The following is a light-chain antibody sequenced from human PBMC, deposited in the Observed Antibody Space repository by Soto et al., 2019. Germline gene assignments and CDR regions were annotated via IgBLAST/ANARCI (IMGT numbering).Light chain of an antibody. CDR3: QQRSNWAT. Sequence: IVFRQARATLSVSPVGISTLSCRASQSVSNNYLAWYQQKPGQAPRLLIYGASNRATGIPDRFSGSGSVTDFTLTISSLEPEDFAVYYCQQRSNWATFGPGTKVDIK. J-gene: IGKJ3*01. V-gene: IGKV3D-20*02. CDR2: GAS. CDR1: QSVSNNY.